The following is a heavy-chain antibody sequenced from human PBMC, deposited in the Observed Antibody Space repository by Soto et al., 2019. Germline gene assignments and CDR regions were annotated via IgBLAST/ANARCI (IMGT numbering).Heavy chain of an antibody. CDR2: IWYDGSNK. D-gene: IGHD6-13*01. Sequence: QVQLVESGGGVVQPGRSLRLSCAASGFTFSSYGMHWVRQAPGKGLEWVAVIWYDGSNKYYADSVKGRFTISRDNSKNTLYLQMNSLRAEDTAVYYCARDFSIAAAGTMGWFDPWGQGTLVTVSS. CDR3: ARDFSIAAAGTMGWFDP. CDR1: GFTFSSYG. J-gene: IGHJ5*02. V-gene: IGHV3-33*01.